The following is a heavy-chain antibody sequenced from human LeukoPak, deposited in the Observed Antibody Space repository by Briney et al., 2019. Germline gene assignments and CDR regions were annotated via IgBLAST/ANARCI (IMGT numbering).Heavy chain of an antibody. CDR2: IRSKANSYAT. CDR3: TRLPYYYDSSGYPFNNY. J-gene: IGHJ4*02. V-gene: IGHV3-73*01. Sequence: GGSLRLSCAASGFTFSGSAMHWVRQASWKGLEWVGRIRSKANSYATAYAASVKGRFTISRDDSKNTAYLQMNSLKTEDTAVYYCTRLPYYYDSSGYPFNNYWGQGTLVTVSS. CDR1: GFTFSGSA. D-gene: IGHD3-22*01.